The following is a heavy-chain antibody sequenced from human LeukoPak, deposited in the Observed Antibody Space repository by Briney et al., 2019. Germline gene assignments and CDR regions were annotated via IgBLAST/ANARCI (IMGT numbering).Heavy chain of an antibody. J-gene: IGHJ2*01. CDR3: ARGLLLGELSLYDWFFDL. CDR1: GGSISSYY. D-gene: IGHD3-16*02. Sequence: PSETLSLTCTVPGGSISSYYWSWIRQPPPKGLAWIAYIYYNGSTNYNASLKSRVTISVDTSKNHCSLKVSSVTAADTAVYYCARGLLLGELSLYDWFFDLWGRGTLVTVSS. CDR2: IYYNGST. V-gene: IGHV4-59*01.